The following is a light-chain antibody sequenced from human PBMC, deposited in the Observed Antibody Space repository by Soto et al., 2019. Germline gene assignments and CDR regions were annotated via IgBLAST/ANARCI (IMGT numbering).Light chain of an antibody. Sequence: EIVMTQSPATLSVSPGERVTLSCRASQSVSSNLAWYQQKPGQAPRLLIYGASTRATGIPARFSDSGSGTEFTLTISSLQSEDFAVYYCQQYNNWRTFGQGTKVEIK. CDR2: GAS. V-gene: IGKV3-15*01. CDR1: QSVSSN. CDR3: QQYNNWRT. J-gene: IGKJ1*01.